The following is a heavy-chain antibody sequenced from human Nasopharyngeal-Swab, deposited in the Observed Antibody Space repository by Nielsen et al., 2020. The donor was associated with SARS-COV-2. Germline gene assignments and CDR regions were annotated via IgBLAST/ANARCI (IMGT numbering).Heavy chain of an antibody. Sequence: SETLSLTCAVYGGSFSGYYWSWIRQPPGKGLEWIGEINHSGSTNYNPSLKSRVTISVDTSKNQFSLKLSSVIAADTAVYYCARRWDSSGYYYDVGIDYWGQGTLVTVSS. CDR3: ARRWDSSGYYYDVGIDY. V-gene: IGHV4-34*01. CDR1: GGSFSGYY. CDR2: INHSGST. D-gene: IGHD3-22*01. J-gene: IGHJ4*02.